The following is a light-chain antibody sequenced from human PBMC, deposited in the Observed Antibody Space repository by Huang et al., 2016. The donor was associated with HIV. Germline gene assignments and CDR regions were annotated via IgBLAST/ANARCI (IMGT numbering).Light chain of an antibody. Sequence: DIQMTQSPSSLSTSVGDRVTITCRARQSLISYVNWYQQKPGKAPKLLIYATSSLQSGVPSRFSGSGSGTDFTLTISSLQPEDFATYYCQQSYSTPFTFGPGTKVDIK. J-gene: IGKJ3*01. CDR3: QQSYSTPFT. CDR1: QSLISY. V-gene: IGKV1-39*01. CDR2: ATS.